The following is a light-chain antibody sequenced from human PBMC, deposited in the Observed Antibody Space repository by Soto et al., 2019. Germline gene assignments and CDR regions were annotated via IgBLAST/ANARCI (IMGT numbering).Light chain of an antibody. CDR2: GAS. Sequence: IGMTQSPATLSVSPRERATLSCRASQSVSSNLAWYQQKPGQAPRLLIYGASTRATGIPARFSGSGSGTEFTLTISSLQSEDFAVYYCQQYNNWTPWTFGQGTKV. CDR1: QSVSSN. V-gene: IGKV3-15*01. J-gene: IGKJ1*01. CDR3: QQYNNWTPWT.